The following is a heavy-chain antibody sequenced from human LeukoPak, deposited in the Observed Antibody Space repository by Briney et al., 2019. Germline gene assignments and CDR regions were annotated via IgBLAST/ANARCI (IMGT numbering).Heavy chain of an antibody. CDR1: GGTFSSYA. CDR3: ARRHPGYSSSWYYFDY. D-gene: IGHD6-13*01. J-gene: IGHJ4*02. CDR2: IIPIFGTA. V-gene: IGHV1-69*06. Sequence: ASAKVSCKASGGTFSSYAISWVRQAPGQGLEWMGGIIPIFGTANYAQKFQGRVTITADKSTSTAYMELSSLRSEDTAVYYCARRHPGYSSSWYYFDYWGQGTLVTVSS.